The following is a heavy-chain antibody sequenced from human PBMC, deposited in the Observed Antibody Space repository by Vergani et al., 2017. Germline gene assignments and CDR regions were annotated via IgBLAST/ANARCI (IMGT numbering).Heavy chain of an antibody. V-gene: IGHV3-7*01. CDR2: IKQDGSEK. J-gene: IGHJ6*03. CDR3: AGRYSYGLYYYYYYMDV. D-gene: IGHD5-18*01. CDR1: GFTFSSFS. Sequence: EVQLVESGGGLVQPGGSLRLSCAASGFTFSSFSMSWVRQAPGKALEWVPKIKQDGSEKYYVDSVKGRFTISRDNAKNSLYLQMNSLRAEDTAVYYCAGRYSYGLYYYYYYMDVWGKGTTVTVSS.